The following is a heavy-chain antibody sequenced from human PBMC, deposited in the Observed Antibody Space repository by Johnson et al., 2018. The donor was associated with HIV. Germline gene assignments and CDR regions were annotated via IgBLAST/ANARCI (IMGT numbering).Heavy chain of an antibody. V-gene: IGHV3-20*04. CDR3: ARDRGRTSPFGVVIMDAFDI. J-gene: IGHJ3*02. D-gene: IGHD3-3*01. Sequence: VQLVESGGGVVRPGGSLRLSCAASGFTFDDYGMSWVRQAPGKGLEWVSGINWNGGSTGYADSVTGRFTISRDNAKNSLYLQMNSLRAEVTALYYCARDRGRTSPFGVVIMDAFDIWGQGTMVTVSS. CDR2: INWNGGST. CDR1: GFTFDDYG.